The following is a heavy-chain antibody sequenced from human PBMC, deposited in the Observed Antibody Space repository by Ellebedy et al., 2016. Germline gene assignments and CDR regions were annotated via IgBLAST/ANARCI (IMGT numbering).Heavy chain of an antibody. V-gene: IGHV3-9*01. CDR1: GFSFHYA. Sequence: GGSLRLXXAASGFSFHYAMHWVRQAPGKGLEWVSGISWTSGKIGYADSVKGRFTISRDNAKNSLFLQMDSLSAEDTALYYCAKDRRPGIVGATAIESWGQGTLVTVSS. D-gene: IGHD1-26*01. CDR3: AKDRRPGIVGATAIES. J-gene: IGHJ4*02. CDR2: ISWTSGKI.